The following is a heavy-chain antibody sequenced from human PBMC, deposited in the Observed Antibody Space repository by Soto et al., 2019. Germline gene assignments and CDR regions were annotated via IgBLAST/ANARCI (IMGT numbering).Heavy chain of an antibody. CDR1: GFMFSSYS. CDR3: ARDRGGIQLWPEYFDY. V-gene: IGHV3-21*01. J-gene: IGHJ4*02. CDR2: IIGSSGYI. D-gene: IGHD5-18*01. Sequence: GGSLRLSCAASGFMFSSYSMNWVRQAPGKGLEWVSSIIGSSGYIYYADSVKGRFTISRDSAKNSQYLQMNSLRAEDTAVYFCARDRGGIQLWPEYFDYWGQGTLVTVSS.